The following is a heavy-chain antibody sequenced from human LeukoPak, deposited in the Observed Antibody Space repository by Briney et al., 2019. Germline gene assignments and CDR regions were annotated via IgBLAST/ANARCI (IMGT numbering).Heavy chain of an antibody. Sequence: GGALRLSCSASGFTFSSYGMHWVRQAPGKGVEWVAVIRYGGSNKYYADSVKGRFTISRDNSKNTLYLQMNSLRAEDTAVYYCAKDAWGWGYYFDYWGQGTLVTVSS. D-gene: IGHD7-27*01. J-gene: IGHJ4*02. CDR2: IRYGGSNK. CDR1: GFTFSSYG. CDR3: AKDAWGWGYYFDY. V-gene: IGHV3-30*02.